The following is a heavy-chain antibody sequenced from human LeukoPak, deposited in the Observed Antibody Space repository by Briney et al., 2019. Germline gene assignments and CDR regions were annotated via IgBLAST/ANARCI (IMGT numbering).Heavy chain of an antibody. Sequence: PSETLSLTCAVYGGSFRSYYWSWIRHSPGGGLGWVAEINHRGDSNYNPYVKSRVSISVGTSKNQFSLKVTSRTGADMAVYYCARGPTISEPGLFDYWGQGTLVTVSS. CDR2: INHRGDS. CDR1: GGSFRSYY. CDR3: ARGPTISEPGLFDY. V-gene: IGHV4-34*01. D-gene: IGHD1-14*01. J-gene: IGHJ4*02.